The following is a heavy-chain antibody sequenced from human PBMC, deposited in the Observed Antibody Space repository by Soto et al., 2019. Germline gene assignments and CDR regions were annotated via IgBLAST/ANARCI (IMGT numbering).Heavy chain of an antibody. CDR1: GFTFSNYA. Sequence: GGSLRLSCAASGFTFSNYAMHWVRQAPGKGLEWVAVISYDGSDKYNANSVKGRFTISRDNSKNTLYLQMNSLRAEDTAVYYCARDTGPNGYNYYYFGMDVWGRGPTVTV. CDR3: ARDTGPNGYNYYYFGMDV. V-gene: IGHV3-30-3*01. J-gene: IGHJ6*02. D-gene: IGHD5-18*01. CDR2: ISYDGSDK.